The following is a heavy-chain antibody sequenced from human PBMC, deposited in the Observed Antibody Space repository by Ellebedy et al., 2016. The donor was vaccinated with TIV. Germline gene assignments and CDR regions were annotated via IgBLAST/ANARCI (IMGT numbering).Heavy chain of an antibody. CDR2: IIPIFGTA. Sequence: AASVKVSCKASGGTFSSYAISWVRQAPGQGLEWMGGIIPIFGTANYAQKFQGRVTITADESTSTAYMELSSLRSEDTAVYYCARDPTIAVAENAFDIWGQGTMVTVSS. J-gene: IGHJ3*02. V-gene: IGHV1-69*13. D-gene: IGHD6-19*01. CDR3: ARDPTIAVAENAFDI. CDR1: GGTFSSYA.